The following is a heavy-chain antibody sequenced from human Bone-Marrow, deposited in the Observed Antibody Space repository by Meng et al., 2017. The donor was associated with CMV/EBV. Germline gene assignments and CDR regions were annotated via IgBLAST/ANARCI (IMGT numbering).Heavy chain of an antibody. CDR3: ARLDYSDY. V-gene: IGHV3-30*03. CDR1: GFTFSSYS. CDR2: ISYDGSNK. J-gene: IGHJ4*02. Sequence: GESLKISCAASGFTFSSYSMNWVRQAPGKGLEWVAVISYDGSNKYYADSVKGRFTISRDNSKNTLYLQMNSLRAEDTAVYYCARLDYSDYWGQGTLVTVSS.